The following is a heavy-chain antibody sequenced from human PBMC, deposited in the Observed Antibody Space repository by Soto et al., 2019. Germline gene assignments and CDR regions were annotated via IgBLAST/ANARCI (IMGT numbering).Heavy chain of an antibody. CDR3: ARGRTDY. Sequence: PGGSLRLSCAASGFTFSSYAMHWVRQAPGKGLEWVAVISYDGSNKYYADSVKGRFTISRDNSKNTLYLQMNSLRAEGTAGYYCARGRTDYWGQGTLVTVSS. V-gene: IGHV3-30-3*01. CDR2: ISYDGSNK. J-gene: IGHJ4*02. CDR1: GFTFSSYA.